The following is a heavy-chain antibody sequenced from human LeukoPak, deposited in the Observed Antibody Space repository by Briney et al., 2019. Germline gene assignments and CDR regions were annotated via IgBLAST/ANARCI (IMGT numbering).Heavy chain of an antibody. Sequence: ASVTVSCKASGYTFTSYYMHWVRQAPGQGLEWMGIINPSGGSTTYAQKLQGRVTVTRDTPTSTVYMELSSLRSEDTAVYYCARAYSGYDPNDYWGQGTLVTVSS. V-gene: IGHV1-46*01. D-gene: IGHD5-12*01. J-gene: IGHJ4*02. CDR2: INPSGGST. CDR1: GYTFTSYY. CDR3: ARAYSGYDPNDY.